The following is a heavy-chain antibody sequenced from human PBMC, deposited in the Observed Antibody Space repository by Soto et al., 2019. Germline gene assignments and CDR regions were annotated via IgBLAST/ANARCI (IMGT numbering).Heavy chain of an antibody. CDR1: GFTFSDYY. CDR3: ARDLIRVGATYAAVFDY. Sequence: GGSLRLSCAASGFTFSDYYMSWIRQAPGKELEWVSYISSSGSTIYYADSVKGRFTISRDNAKNSLYLQMNSLRAEDTAVYYCARDLIRVGATYAAVFDYWGQGTLVTVS. J-gene: IGHJ4*02. CDR2: ISSSGSTI. V-gene: IGHV3-11*01. D-gene: IGHD1-26*01.